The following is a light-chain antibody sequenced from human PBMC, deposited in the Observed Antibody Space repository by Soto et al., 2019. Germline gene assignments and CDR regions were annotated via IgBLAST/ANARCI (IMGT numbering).Light chain of an antibody. J-gene: IGLJ1*01. Sequence: QSALTQPASVSGSPGQSITISCTGTSSDVGGYNYVSWYQHHPGKAPKLMISEVSNRPSGVSNRLSGSKSGNTASLTISGLQAEDEADYYCSSYTSSSTLEVFGTGTKLTVL. CDR3: SSYTSSSTLEV. CDR1: SSDVGGYNY. CDR2: EVS. V-gene: IGLV2-14*01.